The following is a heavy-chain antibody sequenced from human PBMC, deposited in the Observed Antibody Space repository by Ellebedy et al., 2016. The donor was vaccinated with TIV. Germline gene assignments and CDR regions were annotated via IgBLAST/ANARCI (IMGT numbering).Heavy chain of an antibody. V-gene: IGHV3-48*02. CDR1: GFTFSSFS. J-gene: IGHJ4*02. CDR3: ARDVFFGLFD. D-gene: IGHD3/OR15-3a*01. CDR2: IGTTTGSI. Sequence: PGGSLRLSCTASGFTFSSFSMNRVRQAPGKGLEWLSYIGTTTGSISYADSAKGRLTISRDNAKNSLHLQMNSLRDEDTAVYYCARDVFFGLFDWGQGTLVTVSS.